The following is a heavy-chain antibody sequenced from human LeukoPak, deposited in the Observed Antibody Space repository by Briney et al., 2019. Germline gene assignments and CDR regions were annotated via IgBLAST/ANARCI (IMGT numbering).Heavy chain of an antibody. Sequence: ASVKVSCKASGYTFTGYYMHWVRQAPGQGLEWMGWIIPNSGGTNYAQKFQGRVTMTRDTSISTAYMELSRLRSDDTAVYYCASEPKYNWNDGYYMDVWGKGTTVTVSS. V-gene: IGHV1-2*02. CDR2: IIPNSGGT. D-gene: IGHD1-20*01. J-gene: IGHJ6*03. CDR1: GYTFTGYY. CDR3: ASEPKYNWNDGYYMDV.